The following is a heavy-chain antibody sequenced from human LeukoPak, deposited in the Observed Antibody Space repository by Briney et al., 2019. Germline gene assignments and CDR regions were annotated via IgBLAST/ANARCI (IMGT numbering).Heavy chain of an antibody. Sequence: SETLSLICTVSSGSISSSSYYWGWIRQPPGKGLEWIGSIYYTGSTYYNPSLKGRVTISVDTSKNQFSLKLNSVTAADTAVYYCSRGLSDVYWGQGTLVTVSS. J-gene: IGHJ4*02. V-gene: IGHV4-39*01. CDR1: SGSISSSSYY. CDR2: IYYTGST. CDR3: SRGLSDVY.